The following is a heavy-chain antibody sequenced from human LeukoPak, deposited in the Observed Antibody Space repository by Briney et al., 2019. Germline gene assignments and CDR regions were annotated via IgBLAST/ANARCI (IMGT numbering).Heavy chain of an antibody. D-gene: IGHD5-18*01. Sequence: SQTLSLTCTVSGGSISSGDYYWSWIRQPPGKGLEWIGYIYYSGSTYYNPSLKSRVTISVDTSKNQFSLKLSSVTAADTAVYYCARAERQLWFFDYWGQGTLVTVSS. CDR1: GGSISSGDYY. V-gene: IGHV4-30-4*01. CDR3: ARAERQLWFFDY. J-gene: IGHJ4*02. CDR2: IYYSGST.